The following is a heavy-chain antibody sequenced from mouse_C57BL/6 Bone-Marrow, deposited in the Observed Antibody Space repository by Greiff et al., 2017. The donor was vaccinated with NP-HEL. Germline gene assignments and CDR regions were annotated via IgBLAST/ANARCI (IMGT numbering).Heavy chain of an antibody. CDR1: GYTFTSYW. Sequence: VQLQQPGTELVKPGASVKLSCKASGYTFTSYWMHWVKQRPGQGLEWIGNINPSNGGTNYNEKFKSKATLTVDKSSSTAYMQRSSLTSEDSAVYYCARLGLRRWYFDVWGTGTTVTVSS. J-gene: IGHJ1*03. CDR3: ARLGLRRWYFDV. V-gene: IGHV1-53*01. CDR2: INPSNGGT. D-gene: IGHD2-4*01.